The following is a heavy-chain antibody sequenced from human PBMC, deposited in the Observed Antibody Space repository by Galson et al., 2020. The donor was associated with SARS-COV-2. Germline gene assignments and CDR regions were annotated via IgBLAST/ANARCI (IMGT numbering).Heavy chain of an antibody. Sequence: SETLSLTCAVYGGSFSGYFWSWIRQPPGKGLEWIGEVNHSGSNNYNPSLKSRVTLSVDTSKNQFSLKLSSGTAADTAVYYCARGLDGTGRFNGWDYWGQGTLVTVSS. CDR2: VNHSGSN. CDR1: GGSFSGYF. D-gene: IGHD2-8*02. V-gene: IGHV4-34*01. J-gene: IGHJ4*02. CDR3: ARGLDGTGRFNGWDY.